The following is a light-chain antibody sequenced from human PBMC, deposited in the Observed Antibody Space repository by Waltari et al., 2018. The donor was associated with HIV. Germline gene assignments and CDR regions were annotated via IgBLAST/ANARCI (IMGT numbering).Light chain of an antibody. CDR2: AAS. CDR1: QSLSSNY. J-gene: IGKJ5*01. V-gene: IGKV3-20*01. CDR3: QQYGSSPPIT. Sequence: DIVLTQSPGTLSLSPAERATLSCMASQSLSSNYLAWYQEKPGQAPRLLIYAASSRASGIPDRCSGSGAGTDFTLTISRLEPEDFAVYYCQQYGSSPPITFGQGTRLEIK.